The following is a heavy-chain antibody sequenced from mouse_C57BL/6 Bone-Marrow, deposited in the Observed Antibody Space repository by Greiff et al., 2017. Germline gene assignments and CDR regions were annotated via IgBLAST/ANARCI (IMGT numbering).Heavy chain of an antibody. J-gene: IGHJ2*01. CDR1: GFNIKDDY. Sequence: DVKLVESGAELVRPGASVKLSCTASGFNIKDDYMHWVKQRPEQGLEWIGWIDPENGDTEYASKFQGKATITADTSSNTAYLQLSSLTSEDTAVYYCTTFYDGYNYWGQGTTLTVSS. D-gene: IGHD2-3*01. CDR2: IDPENGDT. V-gene: IGHV14-4*01. CDR3: TTFYDGYNY.